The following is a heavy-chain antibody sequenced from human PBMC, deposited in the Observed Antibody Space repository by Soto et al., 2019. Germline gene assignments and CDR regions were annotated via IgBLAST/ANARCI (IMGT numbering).Heavy chain of an antibody. CDR3: AKDDSYSGYDFPLDY. CDR2: ISGNGATT. J-gene: IGHJ4*02. D-gene: IGHD5-12*01. V-gene: IGHV3-23*01. Sequence: LRLSCAASGFTFSNYAMSWVRQAPGKGLEWVSSISGNGATTYFADSVKGRFTISRDNSKNTLYLQMNSLRAEDTALYYCAKDDSYSGYDFPLDYWGQGTLVTVSS. CDR1: GFTFSNYA.